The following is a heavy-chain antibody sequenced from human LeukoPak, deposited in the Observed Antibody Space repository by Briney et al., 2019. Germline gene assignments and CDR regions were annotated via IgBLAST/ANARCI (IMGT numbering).Heavy chain of an antibody. CDR3: AKGSFTIFGVVTYNYFDY. J-gene: IGHJ4*02. CDR2: ISGSGGST. Sequence: GGSLRLSCAASGFTFSSYAMSWVRQAPGKGLEWVSAISGSGGSTYYADSVKGRFTISRDNSENTLYLQMNSLRAEDTAVYYCAKGSFTIFGVVTYNYFDYWGQGTLVTVSS. D-gene: IGHD3-3*01. V-gene: IGHV3-23*01. CDR1: GFTFSSYA.